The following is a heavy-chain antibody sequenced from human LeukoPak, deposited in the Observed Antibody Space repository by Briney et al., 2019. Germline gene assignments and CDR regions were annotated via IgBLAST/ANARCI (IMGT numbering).Heavy chain of an antibody. Sequence: GGSLRLSCEGSAFIFSGHWMNWVRQTPGKGLEWVASIREDGSERQYVDSVKGRFTISRDNSKNTLYLQMNSLRAEDTAVYHCARGWYSFDYWGQGTLVTVSS. CDR1: AFIFSGHW. CDR3: ARGWYSFDY. V-gene: IGHV3-7*03. D-gene: IGHD6-19*01. CDR2: IREDGSER. J-gene: IGHJ4*02.